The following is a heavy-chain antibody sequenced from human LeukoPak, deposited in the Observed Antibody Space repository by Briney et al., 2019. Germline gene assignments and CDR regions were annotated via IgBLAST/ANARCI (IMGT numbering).Heavy chain of an antibody. CDR3: AAPATRWLGYMDV. CDR1: GFTFSTSA. CDR2: ISGSGGSI. D-gene: IGHD1-26*01. V-gene: IGHV3-23*01. J-gene: IGHJ6*03. Sequence: GGSLRLSCAASGFTFSTSAMSWVRQAPGKGLEWVSGISGSGGSIYYADSVKGRFTISRDNSKNTLYLQMNSLRAEDTAVYYCAAPATRWLGYMDVWGKGTTVTVSS.